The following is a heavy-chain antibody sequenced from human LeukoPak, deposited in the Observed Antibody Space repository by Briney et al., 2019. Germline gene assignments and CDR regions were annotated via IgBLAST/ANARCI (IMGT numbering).Heavy chain of an antibody. J-gene: IGHJ4*02. CDR1: GSSFTSYW. CDR2: IYPGGSDT. CDR3: ASRTGDIAADY. V-gene: IGHV5-51*01. Sequence: GESLKISCKGYGSSFTSYWIGWVRQMPGKGLEWMGIIYPGGSDTRYSPSFQGQVTISADKSISTAYLQWSSLKASDTAMYYCASRTGDIAADYWGQGTLVTVSS. D-gene: IGHD6-25*01.